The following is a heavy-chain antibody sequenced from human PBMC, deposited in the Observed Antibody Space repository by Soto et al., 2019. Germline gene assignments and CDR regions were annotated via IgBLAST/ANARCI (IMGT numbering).Heavy chain of an antibody. Sequence: PSETLSLTCTVSGGSISSYYWSWIRQPPGKGLEWIGYIYYSGSTNYNPSLKSRVTISVDTSKNQFSLKLSSVTAADTAVYYCARAILWQLAVPGAQIDYWGQGTQVTVSS. D-gene: IGHD6-6*01. CDR1: GGSISSYY. J-gene: IGHJ4*02. V-gene: IGHV4-59*01. CDR3: ARAILWQLAVPGAQIDY. CDR2: IYYSGST.